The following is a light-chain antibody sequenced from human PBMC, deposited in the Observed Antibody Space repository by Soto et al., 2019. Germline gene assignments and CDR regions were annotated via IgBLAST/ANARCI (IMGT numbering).Light chain of an antibody. J-gene: IGKJ2*01. CDR3: QQRSNWPPYT. V-gene: IGKV3-11*01. CDR2: DAS. Sequence: EIVLTQSPATLSLSPGERATLSCRASQSVSSYLAWYQQKPGQAPRLLIYDASNRAAGTPARFSGSGSGTDFTLTISSLEPEDFAVYYCQQRSNWPPYTFGQGTKVEMK. CDR1: QSVSSY.